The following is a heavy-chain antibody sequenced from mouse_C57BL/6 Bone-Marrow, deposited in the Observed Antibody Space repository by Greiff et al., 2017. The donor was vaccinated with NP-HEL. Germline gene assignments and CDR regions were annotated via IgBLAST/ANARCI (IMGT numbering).Heavy chain of an antibody. CDR1: GYTFTSYG. CDR2: IYPRSGNT. J-gene: IGHJ2*01. CDR3: ASLYYY. Sequence: VQLQQSGAELARPGASVKLSCKASGYTFTSYGISWVKQRTGQGLEWIGEIYPRSGNTYYNEKFKGKATLTADKSSSTAYMELRSLTSEDSAVYFCASLYYYWGQGTPLTVSS. D-gene: IGHD1-1*01. V-gene: IGHV1-81*01.